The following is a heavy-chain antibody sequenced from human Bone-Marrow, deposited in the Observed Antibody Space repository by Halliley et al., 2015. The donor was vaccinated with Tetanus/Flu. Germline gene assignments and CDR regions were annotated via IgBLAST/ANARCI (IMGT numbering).Heavy chain of an antibody. CDR3: ARDMGRTGYYLDS. D-gene: IGHD3-10*01. CDR2: IGADGGNI. Sequence: WVAFIGADGGNINYADSVRGRFTLSRDNSNNIVYLEMNSLRVEDTAVYYCARDMGRTGYYLDSWGQGTLVKVSS. J-gene: IGHJ4*02. V-gene: IGHV3-33*01.